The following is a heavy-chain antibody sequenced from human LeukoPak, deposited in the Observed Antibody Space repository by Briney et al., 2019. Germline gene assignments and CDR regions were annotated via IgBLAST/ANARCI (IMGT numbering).Heavy chain of an antibody. CDR2: ISYDGSNK. CDR3: AREPPVSTVPPDY. CDR1: GFTFSSYA. D-gene: IGHD4-11*01. J-gene: IGHJ4*02. Sequence: GGSLRLSCAASGFTFSSYAMHWVRQAPGKGLEWVAVISYDGSNKYYADSVKGRFTISRDNSKNTLYLQMNSLRAEDTAVYYCAREPPVSTVPPDYWSQGTLVTVSS. V-gene: IGHV3-30-3*01.